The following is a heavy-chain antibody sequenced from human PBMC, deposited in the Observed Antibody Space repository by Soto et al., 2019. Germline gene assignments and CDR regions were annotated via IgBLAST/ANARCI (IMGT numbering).Heavy chain of an antibody. CDR2: ISWNSGSI. J-gene: IGHJ6*02. CDR1: GFTFDDYA. D-gene: IGHD3-10*01. CDR3: ARLVGPRITMVRGVPLPLYYYGMDV. Sequence: EVQLVESGGGLVQPGRSLRLSCAASGFTFDDYAMHWVRQAPGKGLEWVSGISWNSGSIGYADSVKGRFTISRDNAKNSLYLQMNSLRAEDTALYYCARLVGPRITMVRGVPLPLYYYGMDVWGQGTTVTVSS. V-gene: IGHV3-9*01.